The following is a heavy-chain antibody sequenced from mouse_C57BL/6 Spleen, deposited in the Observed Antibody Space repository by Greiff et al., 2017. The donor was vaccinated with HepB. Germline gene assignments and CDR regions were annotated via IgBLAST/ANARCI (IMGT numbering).Heavy chain of an antibody. CDR3: TTLRQLRLRDYAMDY. CDR1: GFNIKDDY. D-gene: IGHD3-2*02. Sequence: EVQLQQSGAELVRPGASVKLSCTASGFNIKDDYMHWVKQRPEQGLEWIGWIDPENGDTEYASKFQGKATITADTSSNTAYLQLSSLTSEDTAVYYCTTLRQLRLRDYAMDYWGQGTSVTVSS. J-gene: IGHJ4*01. CDR2: IDPENGDT. V-gene: IGHV14-4*01.